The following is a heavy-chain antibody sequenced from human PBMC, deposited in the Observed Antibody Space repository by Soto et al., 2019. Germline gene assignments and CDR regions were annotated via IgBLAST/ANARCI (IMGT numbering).Heavy chain of an antibody. CDR2: IYWYDDK. Sequence: QITLKESGPTLVKPTQTLTLTCTFSGFSLTTRGVGVGWIRQPPGKALECLALIYWYDDKRYSPSLQSRLSIPKDTSKSQVVLTMTTVDPVDTATYYCALIPNYYQYDWFDPWGQGTLVSVSS. CDR1: GFSLTTRGVG. CDR3: ALIPNYYQYDWFDP. J-gene: IGHJ5*02. D-gene: IGHD3-16*01. V-gene: IGHV2-5*01.